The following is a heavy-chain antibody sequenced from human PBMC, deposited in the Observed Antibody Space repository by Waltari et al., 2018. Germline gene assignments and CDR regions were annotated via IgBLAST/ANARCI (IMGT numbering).Heavy chain of an antibody. CDR3: ARGRIAAAGRDGYYFDY. Sequence: QVQLQQWGAGLLKPSETLSLSCTAYGGSFSGYYWSWIRQPPGKGLEWIGEINHSGSTNYNPSLKSRVTISVDTSKNQFSLKLSSVTAADTAVYYCARGRIAAAGRDGYYFDYWGQGTLVTVSS. J-gene: IGHJ4*02. V-gene: IGHV4-34*01. CDR1: GGSFSGYY. CDR2: INHSGST. D-gene: IGHD6-13*01.